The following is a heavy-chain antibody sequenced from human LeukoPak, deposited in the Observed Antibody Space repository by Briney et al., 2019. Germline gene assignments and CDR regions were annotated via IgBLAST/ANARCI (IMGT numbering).Heavy chain of an antibody. V-gene: IGHV3-23*01. D-gene: IGHD3-10*01. CDR3: AKRGLLWFGEGLTYFDY. CDR2: ISGSGANT. CDR1: GFTFSTYA. Sequence: GGSLRLSCAASGFTFSTYAMIWVRQAPGKGLEWVSAISGSGANTYYAASVKGRFTISRDNSKNTLYLQMNSLRAEDTAVYFCAKRGLLWFGEGLTYFDYWGQGTLVTVSS. J-gene: IGHJ4*02.